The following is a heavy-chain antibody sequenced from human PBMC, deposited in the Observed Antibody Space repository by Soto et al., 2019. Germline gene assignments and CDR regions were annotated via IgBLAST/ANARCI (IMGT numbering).Heavy chain of an antibody. Sequence: PSVTMRLTYTVSDGSIIDLGWRRILQSPGKGLEWIGSIYDTGRTNYNPSLESRVTISVDRSKNQFSLKLTSVTVSDRAVYYCAGCRGGTFNLGAPGTLATV. CDR1: DGSIIDLG. D-gene: IGHD1-26*01. CDR2: IYDTGRT. V-gene: IGHV4-59*11. CDR3: AGCRGGTFNL. J-gene: IGHJ1*01.